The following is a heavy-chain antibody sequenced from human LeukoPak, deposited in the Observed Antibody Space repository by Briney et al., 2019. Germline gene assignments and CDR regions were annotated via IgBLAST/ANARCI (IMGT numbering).Heavy chain of an antibody. D-gene: IGHD3-10*01. J-gene: IGHJ4*02. CDR3: ARLPYYYGSGSYPFDY. CDR1: GGSISSSSYY. CDR2: IYYSGST. Sequence: SETLSLTCTVSGGSISSSSYYWGWIRQPPGKGLEWIGSIYYSGSTYYNPSLKSRVTISVDTSKNQFSLKLSSVTAADTAVYYCARLPYYYGSGSYPFDYWGQGTLVTVSS. V-gene: IGHV4-39*07.